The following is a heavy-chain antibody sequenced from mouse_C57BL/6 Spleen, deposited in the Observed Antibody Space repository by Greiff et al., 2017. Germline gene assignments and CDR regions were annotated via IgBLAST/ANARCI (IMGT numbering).Heavy chain of an antibody. Sequence: QVQLQQPGAELVMPGASVKLSCKASGYTFTSYWMHWVKQRPGQGLEWIGKIDPTNRGTNYNEKFKGKSTLTVDKSSSTAYMQLSRLTSEDSAVYECARRIPTGDANDYALDYWGQGASVTVSA. J-gene: IGHJ4*01. D-gene: IGHD1-1*01. V-gene: IGHV1-69*01. CDR3: ARRIPTGDANDYALDY. CDR1: GYTFTSYW. CDR2: IDPTNRGT.